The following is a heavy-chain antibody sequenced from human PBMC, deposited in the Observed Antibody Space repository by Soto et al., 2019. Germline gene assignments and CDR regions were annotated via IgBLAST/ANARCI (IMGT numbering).Heavy chain of an antibody. CDR2: IIPILGIA. Sequence: SVKVSCKASGGTFSSYTISWVRQAPGQGLEWMGRIIPILGIANYAQKFQGRVTITADKSTSTAYMELSSLRSEDTAVYYCASAGSAPPPHYYYYYMDVWGKGTTVTVSS. J-gene: IGHJ6*03. CDR3: ASAGSAPPPHYYYYYMDV. CDR1: GGTFSSYT. D-gene: IGHD2-15*01. V-gene: IGHV1-69*02.